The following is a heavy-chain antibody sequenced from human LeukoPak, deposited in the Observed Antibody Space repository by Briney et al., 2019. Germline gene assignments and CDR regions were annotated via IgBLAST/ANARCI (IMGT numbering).Heavy chain of an antibody. J-gene: IGHJ4*02. Sequence: GGSLRLSCAASGFTFSSYAMSWVRQAPGKGLEWVSAISGSGGSTYYADSVKGRFTISRDNSKNTLYLQMNSLRAEDTAVYYCAKWHDYGDYPYYFDYWGQGTLVTVSS. CDR1: GFTFSSYA. V-gene: IGHV3-23*01. CDR3: AKWHDYGDYPYYFDY. D-gene: IGHD4-17*01. CDR2: ISGSGGST.